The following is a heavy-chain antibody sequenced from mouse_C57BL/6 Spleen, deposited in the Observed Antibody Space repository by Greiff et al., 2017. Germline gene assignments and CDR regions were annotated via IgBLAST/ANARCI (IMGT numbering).Heavy chain of an antibody. D-gene: IGHD3-3*01. V-gene: IGHV1-52*01. CDR2: IDPSDSDT. CDR3: GREAGGPGYFDY. J-gene: IGHJ2*01. CDR1: GYTFTSYW. Sequence: QVQLQQPGAELVRPGSSVKLSCKASGYTFTSYWMHWVKQRPIQGLEWIGNIDPSDSDTHYNQKFKDKATLTVDKSSSTAYMQLSSLTSEDSAVDYCGREAGGPGYFDYWGQGTTLTVSS.